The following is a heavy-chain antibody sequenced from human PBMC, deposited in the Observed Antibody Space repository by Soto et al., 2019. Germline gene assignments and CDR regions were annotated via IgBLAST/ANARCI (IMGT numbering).Heavy chain of an antibody. D-gene: IGHD5-18*01. J-gene: IGHJ4*02. Sequence: PGGSLRLSCAASGFTFSNAWMSWVRQAPGKGLEWVGRIKSKTDGGTTDYAAPVKGRFTISRDDSKNTLYLQMNSLKAEDTAVYYCTTLYSYGSFDYWGQGTLVTVSS. CDR1: GFTFSNAW. V-gene: IGHV3-15*01. CDR2: IKSKTDGGTT. CDR3: TTLYSYGSFDY.